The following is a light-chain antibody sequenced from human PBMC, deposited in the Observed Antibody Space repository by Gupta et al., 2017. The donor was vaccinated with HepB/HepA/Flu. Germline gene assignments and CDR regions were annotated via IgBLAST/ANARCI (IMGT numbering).Light chain of an antibody. Sequence: EIVMTQSPATLSVSPGERAPLSCRASQSVSSNLAGYQQQPGQAPRLLIYGASTRATGIPARFSGSGSGTEFTLTISSLQSEDFAVYYCQQYNNWPTWTFGQGTKVEIK. CDR3: QQYNNWPTWT. J-gene: IGKJ1*01. CDR1: QSVSSN. CDR2: GAS. V-gene: IGKV3-15*01.